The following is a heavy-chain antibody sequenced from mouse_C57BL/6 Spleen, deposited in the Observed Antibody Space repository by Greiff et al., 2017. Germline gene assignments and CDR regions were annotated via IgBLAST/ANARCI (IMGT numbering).Heavy chain of an antibody. CDR3: ARSADGYYWYFDV. J-gene: IGHJ1*03. CDR1: GYTFTSYW. D-gene: IGHD2-3*01. Sequence: QVQLQQPGAELVRPGSSVKLSCKASGYTFTSYWMHWVKQRPIQGLEWIGNIDPSDSETHYNQKFKDKATLTVDKSSSTAYMQLSSLTSEDSAVYDCARSADGYYWYFDVWGTGTTVTVSS. V-gene: IGHV1-52*01. CDR2: IDPSDSET.